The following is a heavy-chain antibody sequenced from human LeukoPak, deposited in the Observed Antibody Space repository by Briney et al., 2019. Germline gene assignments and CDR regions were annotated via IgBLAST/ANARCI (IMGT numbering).Heavy chain of an antibody. J-gene: IGHJ3*02. Sequence: GGSLRLSCAASGFTFSSYSMNWVRQAPGKGLEWASYISSSSSTIYYADSVKGRFTISRDNAKNSLYLQMNSLRAEDTAVYYCARAQIPRWEGSYDAFDIWGQGTMVTVSS. CDR3: ARAQIPRWEGSYDAFDI. CDR1: GFTFSSYS. V-gene: IGHV3-48*01. CDR2: ISSSSSTI. D-gene: IGHD1-26*01.